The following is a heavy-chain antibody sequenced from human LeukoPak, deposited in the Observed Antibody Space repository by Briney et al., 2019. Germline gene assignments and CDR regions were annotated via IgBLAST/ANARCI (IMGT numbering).Heavy chain of an antibody. J-gene: IGHJ4*02. Sequence: SETLSLTCTVSGGSISSSSYYWGWIRQPPGKGLEWIGSIYYSGSTYYDPSLKSRVTISVDTSKNQFSLKLSSVTAADTAVYYCARSVQWELLPFDYWGQGTPVTVSS. CDR3: ARSVQWELLPFDY. V-gene: IGHV4-39*07. D-gene: IGHD1-26*01. CDR1: GGSISSSSYY. CDR2: IYYSGST.